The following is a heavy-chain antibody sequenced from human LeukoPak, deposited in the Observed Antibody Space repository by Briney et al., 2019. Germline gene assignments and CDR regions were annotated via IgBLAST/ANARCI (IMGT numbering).Heavy chain of an antibody. D-gene: IGHD2-2*02. J-gene: IGHJ4*02. V-gene: IGHV4-30-4*08. Sequence: PSETLSLTCTVSGGSVSSGSYYWSWIRQPPGKGLEWIGYIYYSGSTYYNPSLKSQVTISVDTSKNQFSLKLSSVTAADTAVYYCARRRGYCSSTSCYTDYFDYWGQGTLVTVSS. CDR2: IYYSGST. CDR3: ARRRGYCSSTSCYTDYFDY. CDR1: GGSVSSGSYY.